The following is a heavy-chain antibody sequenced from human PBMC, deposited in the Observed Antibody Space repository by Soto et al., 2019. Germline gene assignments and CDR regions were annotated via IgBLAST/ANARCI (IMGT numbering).Heavy chain of an antibody. CDR2: IIPIFGTA. V-gene: IGHV1-69*01. D-gene: IGHD2-8*01. J-gene: IGHJ6*02. CDR3: ARLRLVYASYYYYYGMDV. CDR1: GGTFSSYA. Sequence: QVQLVQSGAEVKKPGSSVKVSCKASGGTFSSYAISWVRQAPGQGLEWMGGIIPIFGTANYAQKFQGRVTITADESTSTAYMELSSLRSEDTAVYYCARLRLVYASYYYYYGMDVWGQGTTVTVSS.